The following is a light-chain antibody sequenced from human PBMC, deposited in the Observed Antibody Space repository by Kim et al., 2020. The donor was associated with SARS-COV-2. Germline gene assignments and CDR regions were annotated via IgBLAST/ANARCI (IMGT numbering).Light chain of an antibody. CDR2: SAS. CDR3: QESYITPYS. Sequence: SAAVRDRVTITCRASQSITNYINWYQQKPGIAPKLLIYSASNLQSGVPSRFSGSGSGTDFTLTISNLQPEDFATYYCQESYITPYSFGQGTKLEI. J-gene: IGKJ2*03. V-gene: IGKV1-39*01. CDR1: QSITNY.